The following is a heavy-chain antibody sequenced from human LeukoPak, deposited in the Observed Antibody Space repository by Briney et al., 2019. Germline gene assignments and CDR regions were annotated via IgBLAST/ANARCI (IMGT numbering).Heavy chain of an antibody. CDR2: IYTSGST. CDR3: ARSSIGATYYYYMDV. D-gene: IGHD5-24*01. Sequence: PSETLSLTCTVSGGSISSYYWSWIRQPAGKGLEWIGRIYTSGSTNYNPSLKSRVTMSVDTSKNQFSLKLSSVTAADTAVYYCARSSIGATYYYYMDVWGKGTTVTVSS. CDR1: GGSISSYY. J-gene: IGHJ6*03. V-gene: IGHV4-4*07.